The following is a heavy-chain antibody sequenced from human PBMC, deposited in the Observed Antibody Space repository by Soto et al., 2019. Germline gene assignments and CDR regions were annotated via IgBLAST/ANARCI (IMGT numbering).Heavy chain of an antibody. Sequence: GASVKVSCKASGYTFTSYAMHWVRQAPGQRLEWMGWINAGNGNTKYSQKFQGRVTITRDTSASTAYMELSSLRSEDTAVYYCARAGETGSVDAGRCETWRQGTLFAASS. J-gene: IGHJ5*02. CDR2: INAGNGNT. CDR1: GYTFTSYA. V-gene: IGHV1-3*01. CDR3: ARAGETGSVDAGRCET. D-gene: IGHD7-27*01.